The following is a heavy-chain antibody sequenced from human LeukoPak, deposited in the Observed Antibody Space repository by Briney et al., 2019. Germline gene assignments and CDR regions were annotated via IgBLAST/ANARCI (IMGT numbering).Heavy chain of an antibody. CDR2: IWYDGSNK. J-gene: IGHJ4*02. CDR1: GFTFSSYG. V-gene: IGHV3-33*06. Sequence: PGGSLRLSCAASGFTFSSYGMHWVRQAPGKGLEWVAVIWYDGSNKYYADSVKGRFTISRDNSKNTLYLQMNSLRAEDTAVYYCAKDFDEPWSLFDYWGQGTLVTVSS. D-gene: IGHD5-18*01. CDR3: AKDFDEPWSLFDY.